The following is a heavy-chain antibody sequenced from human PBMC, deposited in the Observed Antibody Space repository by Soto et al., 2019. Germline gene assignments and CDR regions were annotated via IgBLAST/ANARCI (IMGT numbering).Heavy chain of an antibody. J-gene: IGHJ4*02. CDR3: ARESGCSGGSCYSHHFDY. D-gene: IGHD2-15*01. Sequence: ASVKVSCKASGGTFSSYAISWVRQAPGQGLEWMGGIIPIFGTANYAQKFQGRVTITADESTSTAYMELSSLRSEDTAVYYCARESGCSGGSCYSHHFDYWGQGTLVTVSS. CDR1: GGTFSSYA. V-gene: IGHV1-69*13. CDR2: IIPIFGTA.